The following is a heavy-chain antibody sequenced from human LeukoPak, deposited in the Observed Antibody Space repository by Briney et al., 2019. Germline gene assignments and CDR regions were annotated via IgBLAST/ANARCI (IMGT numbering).Heavy chain of an antibody. CDR2: MNPSSGNT. CDR1: GYTFTSYD. D-gene: IGHD3-10*01. CDR3: ASSGQKRGEGWFDP. V-gene: IGHV1-8*01. J-gene: IGHJ5*02. Sequence: ASVKVSCKASGYTFTSYDINWVRQATGQGLEWMGWMNPSSGNTGYAQKFQGRVTMTRNTSISTAYMELSSLRSEDTAVYYCASSGQKRGEGWFDPWGQGTLVTVSS.